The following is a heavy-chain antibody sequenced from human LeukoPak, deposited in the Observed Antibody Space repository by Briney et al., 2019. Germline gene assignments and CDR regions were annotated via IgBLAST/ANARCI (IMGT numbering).Heavy chain of an antibody. Sequence: SETLSLTCTVSGGSISGHYWSWLRQPPGKGLEWIGYIYYTGSTNYNPSLKSRVTISVDTSKNQFSLKLSSVTGADTAVYYCARYAAVSGTAFDYWGQGTLVTVSS. CDR3: ARYAAVSGTAFDY. J-gene: IGHJ4*02. CDR2: IYYTGST. CDR1: GGSISGHY. D-gene: IGHD6-19*01. V-gene: IGHV4-59*08.